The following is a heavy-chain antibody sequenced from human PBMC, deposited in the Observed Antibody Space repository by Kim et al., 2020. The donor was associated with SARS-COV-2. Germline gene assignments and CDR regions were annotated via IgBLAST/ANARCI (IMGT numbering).Heavy chain of an antibody. CDR3: AKDRGGYCDY. CDR2: ISSNGGST. D-gene: IGHD3-10*01. CDR1: GFTFSSNA. V-gene: IGHV3-64D*06. J-gene: IGHJ4*02. Sequence: GGSLRLSCSASGFTFSSNAIHWVRQAPGKGLEYVSAISSNGGSTYYADSVKGRFTISRDNSKNTLYLQMSSLRAEDTAVYYCAKDRGGYCDYWGQGTLVTVSS.